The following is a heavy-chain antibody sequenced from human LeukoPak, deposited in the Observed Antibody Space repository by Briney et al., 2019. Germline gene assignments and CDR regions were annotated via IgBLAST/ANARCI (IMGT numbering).Heavy chain of an antibody. CDR2: IYTSGST. D-gene: IGHD4-23*01. V-gene: IGHV4-4*07. J-gene: IGHJ6*03. Sequence: SETLSLTCTVCGGSISSYYWSWIRQPAGKGLEWMWRIYTSGSTNYNPSLKSRVTMSVDTSKNQFSLKLSSVIAADTAVYYCARDTVMTTMGYYYYYMDVWGKGTTVTISS. CDR3: ARDTVMTTMGYYYYYMDV. CDR1: GGSISSYY.